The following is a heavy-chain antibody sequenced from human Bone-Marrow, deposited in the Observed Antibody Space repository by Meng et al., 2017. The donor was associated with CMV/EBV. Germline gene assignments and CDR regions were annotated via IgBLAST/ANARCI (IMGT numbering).Heavy chain of an antibody. CDR1: GGSFSGHY. Sequence: GSLRLSCGVHGGSFSGHYWSWIRQSPGMGLEWIGEINEHGITDYNPSLKNRVTISIDTSKIQFSLNLTSMTAADSAVYYCASGRGGGYNPLYWGQGSLVTVPS. J-gene: IGHJ1*01. CDR2: INEHGIT. CDR3: ASGRGGGYNPLY. D-gene: IGHD5-24*01. V-gene: IGHV4-34*01.